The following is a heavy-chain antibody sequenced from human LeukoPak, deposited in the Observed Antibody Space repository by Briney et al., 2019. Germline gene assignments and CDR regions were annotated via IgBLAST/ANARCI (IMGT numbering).Heavy chain of an antibody. CDR1: GGTFSSYA. J-gene: IGHJ4*02. D-gene: IGHD5-12*01. Sequence: SVKVSCKASGGTFSSYAISWVRQAPGQGLEWMGRIIPILGIANYAQKFQGRVTITADKSTSTAYMELSSLRSEDTAVYYCARGAVATIPDYWGQGTLVTVSS. V-gene: IGHV1-69*04. CDR3: ARGAVATIPDY. CDR2: IIPILGIA.